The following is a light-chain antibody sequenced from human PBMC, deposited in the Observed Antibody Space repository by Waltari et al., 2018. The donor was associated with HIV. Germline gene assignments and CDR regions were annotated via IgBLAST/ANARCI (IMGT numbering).Light chain of an antibody. V-gene: IGKV3-15*01. CDR3: QQYHNWPFT. CDR1: QNIKNN. CDR2: GAS. Sequence: EIVMTQSPATLSASPGERATLSCRASQNIKNNLAWYQQKPGQAPRLLIHGASTTDTGISARFGGSGSGTEFSLTIGSLQSADFAVYYCQQYHNWPFTFGPGTRVEMK. J-gene: IGKJ3*01.